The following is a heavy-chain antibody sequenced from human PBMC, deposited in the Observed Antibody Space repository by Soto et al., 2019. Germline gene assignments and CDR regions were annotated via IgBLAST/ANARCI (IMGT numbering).Heavy chain of an antibody. J-gene: IGHJ4*02. V-gene: IGHV4-59*01. CDR3: ARVGSSGWAPDY. CDR1: GGAISGYY. CDR2: IFYSGGT. D-gene: IGHD6-19*01. Sequence: SETLSLTCSVSGGAISGYYWTWIRQPPGKGLEWIGYIFYSGGTNYNPSLKSRVTISVDTSKNQFPLKLSSVTAADTALYYCARVGSSGWAPDYWGRGTLVTVSS.